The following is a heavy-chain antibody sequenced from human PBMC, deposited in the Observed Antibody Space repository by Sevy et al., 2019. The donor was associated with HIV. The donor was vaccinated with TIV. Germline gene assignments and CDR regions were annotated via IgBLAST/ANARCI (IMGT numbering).Heavy chain of an antibody. CDR2: IYYSGST. V-gene: IGHV4-31*03. CDR1: GGSISSGGYY. D-gene: IGHD5-12*01. CDR3: ARARRDGYNGWAFDY. Sequence: SEILSLTCTVSGGSISSGGYYWSWIRQHPGKGLEWIGYIYYSGSTYYNPSLKSRVTISVDTSKNQFSLKLSSVTAADTAVYYCARARRDGYNGWAFDYWGQGTLVTVSS. J-gene: IGHJ4*02.